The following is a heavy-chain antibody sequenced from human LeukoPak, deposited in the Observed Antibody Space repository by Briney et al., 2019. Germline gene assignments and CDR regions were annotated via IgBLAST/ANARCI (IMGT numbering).Heavy chain of an antibody. Sequence: ASVKVSCKASGYTFTSYYMHWVRQAPGQGLEWMGIINPSGGSTSYAQKFQGRVTMTRDMSTSTVYMELSSLRSEDTAVYYCARGEWIAAAGTGAFDIWGQGTMVTVSS. J-gene: IGHJ3*02. CDR1: GYTFTSYY. D-gene: IGHD6-13*01. V-gene: IGHV1-46*01. CDR3: ARGEWIAAAGTGAFDI. CDR2: INPSGGST.